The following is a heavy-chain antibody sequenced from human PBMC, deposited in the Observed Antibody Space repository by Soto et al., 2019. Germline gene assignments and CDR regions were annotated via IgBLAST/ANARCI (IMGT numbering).Heavy chain of an antibody. CDR3: AKDPTYYYDSSGYYWFDY. CDR1: GFTFSSYA. V-gene: IGHV3-23*01. J-gene: IGHJ4*02. D-gene: IGHD3-22*01. Sequence: GGSLRLSCAASGFTFSSYAMSWVRQAPGKGLEWVSAISGSGGSTYYADSVKGRFTISRDNSKNTLYLQMNSLRAEETAVYYCAKDPTYYYDSSGYYWFDYWGQGTLVTVSS. CDR2: ISGSGGST.